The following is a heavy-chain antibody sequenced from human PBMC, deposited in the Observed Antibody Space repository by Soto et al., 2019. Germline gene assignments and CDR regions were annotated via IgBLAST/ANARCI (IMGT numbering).Heavy chain of an antibody. Sequence: PGGSLRLSCAASGFTFSSYVMSWVRQAPGKGLEWVSAISGSGGTTYYADSVKGRFTISRDNSKNTLNLQMNSLRAEDTAVYYCEKLVVPRYWKDWFDPWGQGNLVTVS. CDR3: EKLVVPRYWKDWFDP. V-gene: IGHV3-23*01. CDR2: ISGSGGTT. D-gene: IGHD2-15*01. J-gene: IGHJ5*02. CDR1: GFTFSSYV.